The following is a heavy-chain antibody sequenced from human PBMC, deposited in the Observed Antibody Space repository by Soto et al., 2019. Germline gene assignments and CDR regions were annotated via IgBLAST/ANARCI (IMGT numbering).Heavy chain of an antibody. CDR3: ARDLVAVAGGHYYYYGLDV. D-gene: IGHD6-19*01. V-gene: IGHV4-61*01. CDR1: GGSVSSGSYY. J-gene: IGHJ6*02. Sequence: QVQLQESGPGLVKPSETLSLTCTVSGGSVSSGSYYWSWIRQPPGKGMEWIGYISDGGSTYYNPALKRRLTTSEDTSKHQFSLKLSSVIAADTAVYYCARDLVAVAGGHYYYYGLDVWGQGTTVTVSS. CDR2: ISDGGST.